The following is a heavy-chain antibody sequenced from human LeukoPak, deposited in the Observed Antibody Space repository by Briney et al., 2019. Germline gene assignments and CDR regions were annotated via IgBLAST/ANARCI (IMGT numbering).Heavy chain of an antibody. J-gene: IGHJ4*02. D-gene: IGHD1-26*01. Sequence: SETLSLTCTVSGGSISSYYWSWIRQPPGKGLEWIGYIYYSGSTNYNPSLKSRVTTSVDTSKNQFSPKLSSVTAADTAVYYCARSHSGTYPSVDYWGQGTPVTVSS. CDR1: GGSISSYY. V-gene: IGHV4-59*01. CDR2: IYYSGST. CDR3: ARSHSGTYPSVDY.